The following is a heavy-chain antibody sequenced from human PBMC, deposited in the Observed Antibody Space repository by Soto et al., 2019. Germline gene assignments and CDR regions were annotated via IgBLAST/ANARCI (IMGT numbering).Heavy chain of an antibody. CDR2: IWYDGSNK. J-gene: IGHJ4*02. CDR1: GFTFSSYG. CDR3: GRGFYCTNGVCYDLFDY. D-gene: IGHD2-8*01. V-gene: IGHV3-33*01. Sequence: QVQLVESGGGVVQPGRSLRLSCAASGFTFSSYGMHWVRQAPGKGLEWVAVIWYDGSNKYYADAVKGRFTISRDNSKNSLYRQMNSLCAEETAVYYCGRGFYCTNGVCYDLFDYWGQGTLVTVSS.